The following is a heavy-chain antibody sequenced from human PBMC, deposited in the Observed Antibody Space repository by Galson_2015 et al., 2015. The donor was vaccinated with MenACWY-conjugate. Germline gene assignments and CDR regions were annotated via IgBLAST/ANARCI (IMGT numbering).Heavy chain of an antibody. CDR2: ISGTSGHI. CDR1: GFTFSNDA. V-gene: IGHV3-23*01. D-gene: IGHD3-16*01. J-gene: IGHJ4*02. CDR3: VKGVRLRGTSKSHYDY. Sequence: SLRLSCAASGFTFSNDAMGWVRQAPGKGLQWVSVISGTSGHIYYANSMKGRFTISRDNSKNTLYLQMNSLRAEDTAVYYCVKGVRLRGTSKSHYDYWGRGTLVTVSS.